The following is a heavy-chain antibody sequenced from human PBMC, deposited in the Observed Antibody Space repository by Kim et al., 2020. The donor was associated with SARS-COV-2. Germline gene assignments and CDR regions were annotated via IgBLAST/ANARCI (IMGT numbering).Heavy chain of an antibody. Sequence: SQTLSLTCAISGDSVSGNRGAWNWLRQSPSRGLEWLGRTYYQSKWYHEYAVSVRSRITISSATSKNHFSVQLNSVTPEDTAVYFCARGWFASGLDVWDQGTTVTVSS. D-gene: IGHD3-9*01. J-gene: IGHJ6*02. V-gene: IGHV6-1*01. CDR3: ARGWFASGLDV. CDR2: TYYQSKWYH. CDR1: GDSVSGNRGA.